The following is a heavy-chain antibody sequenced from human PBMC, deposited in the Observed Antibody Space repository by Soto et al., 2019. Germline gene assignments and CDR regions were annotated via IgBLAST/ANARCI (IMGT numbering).Heavy chain of an antibody. CDR1: GFTFSSYS. CDR3: ARDPIASRPNWFDP. D-gene: IGHD6-6*01. Sequence: GGSLRLSCAASGFTFSSYSMNWVRQAPGKGLEWVSSISSSSSYIYYPTSEKGRFTISTDNDTNPMSLQMNSLRAEDTAMYSCARDPIASRPNWFDPWGKGTLVTASS. V-gene: IGHV3-21*01. J-gene: IGHJ5*02. CDR2: ISSSSSYI.